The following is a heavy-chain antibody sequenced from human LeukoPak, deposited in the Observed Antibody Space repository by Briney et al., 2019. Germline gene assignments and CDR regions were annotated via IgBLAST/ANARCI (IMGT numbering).Heavy chain of an antibody. CDR1: GFTFSGSA. CDR3: TSGGSSSAKDY. CDR2: IRSKVNSYAT. V-gene: IGHV3-73*01. J-gene: IGHJ4*02. D-gene: IGHD6-6*01. Sequence: GGSLRLSCAASGFTFSGSAMHWVRQASGKGLEWVGRIRSKVNSYATTYAASVKGRFTISRDDSKNTAYLQMNSLKTEDTAVYFCTSGGSSSAKDYWGQGTLVTVSS.